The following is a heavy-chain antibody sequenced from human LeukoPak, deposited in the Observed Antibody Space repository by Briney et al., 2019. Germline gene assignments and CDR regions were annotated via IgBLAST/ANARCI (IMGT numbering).Heavy chain of an antibody. CDR3: ARGGYDYVWGSYRSYNFDY. J-gene: IGHJ4*02. Sequence: GGSLRLSCAASGFTFSSYSMNWVRQAPGKGLEWVSSISSSSSYIYYADSVKGRFTISRDNAKNSLYLRMNSLRAEDTAVYYCARGGYDYVWGSYRSYNFDYWGQGTLVTVSS. CDR1: GFTFSSYS. CDR2: ISSSSSYI. D-gene: IGHD3-16*02. V-gene: IGHV3-21*01.